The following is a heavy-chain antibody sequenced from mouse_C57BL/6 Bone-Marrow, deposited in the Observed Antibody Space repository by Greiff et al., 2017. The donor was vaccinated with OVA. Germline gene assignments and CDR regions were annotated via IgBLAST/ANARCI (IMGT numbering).Heavy chain of an antibody. D-gene: IGHD5-5*01. Sequence: QVHVKQSGAELVKPGASVKMSCKASGYTFTSYWITWVKQRPGQGLEWIGDIYPGSGSTNYNEKFKSKATLTVDTSSSTAYMQLSSLTSEDSAVYYCARDYRYAMDYWGQGTAVTVSS. J-gene: IGHJ4*01. CDR3: ARDYRYAMDY. CDR1: GYTFTSYW. V-gene: IGHV1-55*01. CDR2: IYPGSGST.